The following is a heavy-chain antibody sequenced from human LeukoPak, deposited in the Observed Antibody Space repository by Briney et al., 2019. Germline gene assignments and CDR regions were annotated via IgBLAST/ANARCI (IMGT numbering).Heavy chain of an antibody. V-gene: IGHV3-48*01. D-gene: IGHD3-3*01. Sequence: GGSLRLSCAASGFTFRSYSMSWVRQAPGKGLEWVSYISTSRSSIYYADSVKGRFTISRDNAKNSLYLQMNSLRAEDTAVYYCARDAEARADFWSGYSPTYYMDVWGKGTTVTVSS. CDR3: ARDAEARADFWSGYSPTYYMDV. CDR1: GFTFRSYS. J-gene: IGHJ6*03. CDR2: ISTSRSSI.